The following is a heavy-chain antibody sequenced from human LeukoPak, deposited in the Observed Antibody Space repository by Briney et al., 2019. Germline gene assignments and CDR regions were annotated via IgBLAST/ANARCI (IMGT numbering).Heavy chain of an antibody. J-gene: IGHJ4*02. V-gene: IGHV1-46*01. CDR2: INPSGGST. D-gene: IGHD3-22*01. CDR3: AREILGYDSSGYHDY. Sequence: GASVKVSCKASGYTFTSYYMHWVRQAPGQGLEWMGIINPSGGSTSYAQKFQGRVTMTRDTSTSTVYMELSSLRSEDTAVYYCAREILGYDSSGYHDYWGQGTLVTVSS. CDR1: GYTFTSYY.